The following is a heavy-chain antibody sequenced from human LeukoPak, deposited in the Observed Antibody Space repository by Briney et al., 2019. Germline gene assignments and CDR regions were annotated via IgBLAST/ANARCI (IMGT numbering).Heavy chain of an antibody. V-gene: IGHV1-2*02. CDR1: GYTFIGNY. D-gene: IGHD6-19*01. Sequence: EASVKVSCKASGYTFIGNYMHWVRQAPGQGLEWMGWISPKSGGTNYAQKFQGRVAMTRDTSISTAYMELSRLRSDDTAVYYCAREYSSGWNDPWGQGTLVTVSS. CDR2: ISPKSGGT. J-gene: IGHJ5*02. CDR3: AREYSSGWNDP.